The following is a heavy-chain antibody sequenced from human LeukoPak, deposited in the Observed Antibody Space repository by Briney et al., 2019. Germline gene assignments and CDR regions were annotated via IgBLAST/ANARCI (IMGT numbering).Heavy chain of an antibody. CDR1: GFTFSNYG. Sequence: GGSLRLSCAASGFTFSNYGMHWVRQAPGKGLEWVAFIRYDGNNKYYANSVKGRFTISRDNSKIKLYLQMNSLRDEDTAVYYCAKDPHYFGSGSYYDYFDYWGQGTLVTVSS. J-gene: IGHJ4*02. CDR2: IRYDGNNK. D-gene: IGHD3-10*01. V-gene: IGHV3-30*02. CDR3: AKDPHYFGSGSYYDYFDY.